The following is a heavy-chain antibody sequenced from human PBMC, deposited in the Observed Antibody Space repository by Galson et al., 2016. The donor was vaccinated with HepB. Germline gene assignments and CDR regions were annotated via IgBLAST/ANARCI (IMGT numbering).Heavy chain of an antibody. J-gene: IGHJ4*02. V-gene: IGHV3-48*04. CDR2: ISVHYTI. CDR3: ARSVEGSFDY. Sequence: LSCAASGFTFRSYSMNWVRQAPGKGLEWVSYISVHYTIYYADSVRGRFTISRDNAKNSVYLQMNSLRAEDTAVYFCARSVEGSFDYWGQGALVTVSS. CDR1: GFTFRSYS.